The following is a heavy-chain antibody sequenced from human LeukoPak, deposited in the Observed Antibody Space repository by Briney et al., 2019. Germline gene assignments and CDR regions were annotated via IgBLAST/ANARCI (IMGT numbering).Heavy chain of an antibody. V-gene: IGHV3-66*01. Sequence: PGGSLRLSCAASGFTFSDYYMSWIRQAPGKGLEWVSIIYSGGITSYADSVKGRFTISRDNSKNTLYLQLNSLRAEDTAVYYCARGYFAVGAFDIWGQGTMVTVSS. CDR1: GFTFSDYY. J-gene: IGHJ3*02. CDR2: IYSGGIT. D-gene: IGHD3-3*01. CDR3: ARGYFAVGAFDI.